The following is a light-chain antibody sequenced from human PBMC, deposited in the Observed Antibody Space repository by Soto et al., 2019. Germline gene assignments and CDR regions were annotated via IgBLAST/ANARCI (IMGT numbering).Light chain of an antibody. J-gene: IGLJ1*01. CDR2: RDD. CDR3: AAWDDSLNGFYV. CDR1: RSNIGTNF. Sequence: QSVLTQPPSASGAPGQRVSISCSGSRSNIGTNFVYWYQYPPGAAPRLLMFRDDHRPAGVPVRFSASKSGTSASLAINGLRSEDEADYYCAAWDDSLNGFYVFGTGTKVTVL. V-gene: IGLV1-47*01.